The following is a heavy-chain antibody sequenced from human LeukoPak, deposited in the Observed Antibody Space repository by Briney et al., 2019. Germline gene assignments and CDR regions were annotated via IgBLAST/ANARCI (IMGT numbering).Heavy chain of an antibody. Sequence: PVGCLRLSPAPSRFTPSSYWMSWGCQAPGKGLEWVANIKQDGSEKYYVDSVKGRFTIPRDNAKNSLYLHMNSLRAEDTAVYFCARDQSGYYDSSGYPDAFDIWGQGTMVTVSS. V-gene: IGHV3-7*01. CDR3: ARDQSGYYDSSGYPDAFDI. CDR2: IKQDGSEK. D-gene: IGHD3-22*01. CDR1: RFTPSSYW. J-gene: IGHJ3*02.